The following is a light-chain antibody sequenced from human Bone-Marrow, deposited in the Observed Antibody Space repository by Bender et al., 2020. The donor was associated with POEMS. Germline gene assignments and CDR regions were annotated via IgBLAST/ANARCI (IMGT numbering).Light chain of an antibody. V-gene: IGLV1-51*01. Sequence: QSVLTQPPSVSAAPGQKVTISCAGSSSNIGNNALAWYRQLPGTAPKVLIYDNDKRPSGIPERFSGSKSGTSATLGITGLQTGDDADYYCATWDSSLNIVLFGGGTKLTVL. CDR1: SSNIGNNA. CDR2: DND. J-gene: IGLJ2*01. CDR3: ATWDSSLNIVL.